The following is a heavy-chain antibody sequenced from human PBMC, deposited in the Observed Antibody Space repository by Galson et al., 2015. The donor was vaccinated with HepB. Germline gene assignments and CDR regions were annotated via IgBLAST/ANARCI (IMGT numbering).Heavy chain of an antibody. CDR3: ARGGTYISSPQTKAGFDP. CDR1: GGSISRGGYY. J-gene: IGHJ5*02. Sequence: TLSLTCTVSGGSISRGGYYWSWIRQHPGKGLEWIGYIYYSGSTYYNPSLKSRVTISVDTSKNQFSLKLSSVTAADTAVYYCARGGTYISSPQTKAGFDPWGQGTLVTVSS. D-gene: IGHD6-6*01. CDR2: IYYSGST. V-gene: IGHV4-31*03.